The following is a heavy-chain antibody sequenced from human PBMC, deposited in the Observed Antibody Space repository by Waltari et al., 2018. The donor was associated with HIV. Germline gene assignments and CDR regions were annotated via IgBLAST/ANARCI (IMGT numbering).Heavy chain of an antibody. CDR3: ARMDYYDSSGYSTDY. CDR2: INPNMGDT. Sequence: QVQLVQSGAEVKKPGASVKVSCKASGYTFTGYYMHWVRQAPGQGLEWMGRINPNMGDTNYAQKFQGRVTMTRDTSISTAYMELSRLRSDDTAVYYCARMDYYDSSGYSTDYWGQGTLVTVSS. CDR1: GYTFTGYY. J-gene: IGHJ4*02. D-gene: IGHD3-22*01. V-gene: IGHV1-2*06.